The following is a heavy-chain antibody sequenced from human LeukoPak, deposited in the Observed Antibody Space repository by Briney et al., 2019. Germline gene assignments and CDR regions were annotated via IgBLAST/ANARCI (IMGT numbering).Heavy chain of an antibody. V-gene: IGHV3-11*01. D-gene: IGHD4-23*01. CDR3: ARVEVTRLDSTELGY. CDR1: GFTFSDHY. J-gene: IGHJ4*02. CDR2: ISGTGSTI. Sequence: GGSLRLSCAASGFTFSDHYVSWIRQAPGKGLEWVSYISGTGSTIYSADSVKGRFTISRDNAKNSPYLQMNSLRAEDTAVYYCARVEVTRLDSTELGYWGQGTLVTVSS.